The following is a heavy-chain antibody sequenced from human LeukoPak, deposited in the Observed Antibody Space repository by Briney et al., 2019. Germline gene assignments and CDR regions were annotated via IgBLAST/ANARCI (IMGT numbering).Heavy chain of an antibody. V-gene: IGHV3-21*01. D-gene: IGHD1-26*01. Sequence: GGSLRLSCAASGFTFTSYSMNWVRQAPGKGLGWVSSISSSSNYIYYADSVKGRFTISRDNAKNTLYLQMNSLRAEDTAVYYCARVFSDTYSDMDVWGQGTTVTVSS. J-gene: IGHJ6*02. CDR3: ARVFSDTYSDMDV. CDR2: ISSSSNYI. CDR1: GFTFTSYS.